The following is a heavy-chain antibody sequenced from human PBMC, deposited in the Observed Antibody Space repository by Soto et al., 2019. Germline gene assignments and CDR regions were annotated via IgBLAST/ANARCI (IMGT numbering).Heavy chain of an antibody. CDR1: GYTFTNFG. Sequence: QVQLVQSGAEVKKPGASVKVSCKTSGYTFTNFGLSWVRQAPGQGLEWMGWISAYNGNTNYAQNFPGRVTMTTVTSTSTAYMELRSLRSDDTAVYYFAIGGTPIAYWGQGTLVTFAS. V-gene: IGHV1-18*01. CDR2: ISAYNGNT. D-gene: IGHD1-26*01. J-gene: IGHJ4*02. CDR3: AIGGTPIAY.